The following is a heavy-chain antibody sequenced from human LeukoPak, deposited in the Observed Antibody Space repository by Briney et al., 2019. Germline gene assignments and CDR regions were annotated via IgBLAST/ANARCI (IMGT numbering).Heavy chain of an antibody. CDR1: GGSISSYY. V-gene: IGHV4-59*01. Sequence: PSETLSLTCTVSGGSISSYYWSWIRQPPGKGLEWIGYIYYSGSTNYNPSLKSRVTISVDTSKNQFSLKLSSVTAADTAIYYCARDNLVGDNAWWFDPWGQGTLVTVSS. D-gene: IGHD1-26*01. CDR2: IYYSGST. CDR3: ARDNLVGDNAWWFDP. J-gene: IGHJ5*02.